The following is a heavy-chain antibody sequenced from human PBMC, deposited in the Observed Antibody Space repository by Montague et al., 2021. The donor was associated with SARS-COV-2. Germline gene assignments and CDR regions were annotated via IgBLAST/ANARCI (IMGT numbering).Heavy chain of an antibody. Sequence: SETLSLTCTVSGGSISSFYWSWFRQPPGKGLEWIGYISDSGGTNFNPSLTSRVTMSVDTSKNQFSLKVTSVTAADTAVYYCARHNSATLPAVYWGQGTLVTVSS. V-gene: IGHV4-59*08. D-gene: IGHD2-15*01. CDR1: GGSISSFY. J-gene: IGHJ4*02. CDR2: ISDSGGT. CDR3: ARHNSATLPAVY.